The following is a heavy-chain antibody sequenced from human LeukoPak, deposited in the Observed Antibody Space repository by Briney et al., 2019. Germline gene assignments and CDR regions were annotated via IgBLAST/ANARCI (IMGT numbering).Heavy chain of an antibody. D-gene: IGHD5-24*01. CDR1: GGSISSYY. CDR3: AKGRDGYNADFDY. Sequence: ASETLSLTCTVSGGSISSYYWSWIRHPAGKGLEWIGRIYTSGSSNYNPSLQSRVTMSVDTSKNQFSLKLSSVTAADTAVYYCAKGRDGYNADFDYWGQGTLVTVSS. V-gene: IGHV4-4*07. CDR2: IYTSGSS. J-gene: IGHJ4*02.